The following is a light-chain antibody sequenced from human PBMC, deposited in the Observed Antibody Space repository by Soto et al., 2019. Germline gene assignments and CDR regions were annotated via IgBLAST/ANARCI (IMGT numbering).Light chain of an antibody. CDR3: MEALPFPYT. CDR1: QSLVYSDGYSY. V-gene: IGKV2-28*01. J-gene: IGKJ5*01. Sequence: EIVMTQSPLSLPVTAGEPASISCRSSQSLVYSDGYSYLDWYLQKPGQTPQLLIYVTSNRASGVRDGFRGSGAGTDFTLTISIVEAEDVGVYYCMEALPFPYTFGQGARLEIK. CDR2: VTS.